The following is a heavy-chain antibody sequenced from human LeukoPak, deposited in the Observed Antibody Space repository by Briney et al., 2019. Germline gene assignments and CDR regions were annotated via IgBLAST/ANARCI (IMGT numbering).Heavy chain of an antibody. V-gene: IGHV3-15*01. CDR2: IKSKSAGGTI. J-gene: IGHJ4*02. Sequence: GGSLRLSCVGCGFTFTNSWMSGVRQARGKGVEWVGRIKSKSAGGTIDYCAPVKGRFMLSRDDLKNTLYVQMNSLKTEDTGVCFCTTEANYGDSDSWGQGTLVTVSS. CDR1: GFTFTNSW. D-gene: IGHD4-17*01. CDR3: TTEANYGDSDS.